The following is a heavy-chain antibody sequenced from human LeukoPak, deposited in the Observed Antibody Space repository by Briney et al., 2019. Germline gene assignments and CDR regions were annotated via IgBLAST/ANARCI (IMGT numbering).Heavy chain of an antibody. CDR1: GYSISSGYY. Sequence: SETLSLTCAVSGYSISSGYYWGWIRQPPGKGLEWIGSIYYSGSTYYNPSLKSRVTISVDTSKNQFSPKLSSVTAADTAVYYCARVPGGYDFWSGYLMIDYWGQGTLVTVSS. CDR3: ARVPGGYDFWSGYLMIDY. CDR2: IYYSGST. J-gene: IGHJ4*02. D-gene: IGHD3-3*01. V-gene: IGHV4-38-2*01.